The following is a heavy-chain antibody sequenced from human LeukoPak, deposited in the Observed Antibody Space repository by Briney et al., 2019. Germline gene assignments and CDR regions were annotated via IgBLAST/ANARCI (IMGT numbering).Heavy chain of an antibody. CDR1: GGTFNNSA. CDR2: VMPLFGTA. V-gene: IGHV1-69*05. CDR3: ARDVHGDYGSGWFDP. Sequence: SVKVSCKTSGGTFNNSAISWVRQAPGQGLEWLGGVMPLFGTAGYAQKFQGRVTITKDESTRTVYLELTSLTSDDTAVYYCARDVHGDYGSGWFDPWGQGTLVPVSS. D-gene: IGHD4-17*01. J-gene: IGHJ5*02.